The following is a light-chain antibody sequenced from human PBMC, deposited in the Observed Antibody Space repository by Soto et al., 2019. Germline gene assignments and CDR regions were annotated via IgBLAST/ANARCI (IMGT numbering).Light chain of an antibody. V-gene: IGLV2-14*01. Sequence: QSALTQPASVSGSPGQSITISCIGTNSDVGGYNYVSWYQQHPGKAPKLMIYEVKKRPSGVSNRFSGSKSGNTASLTISGLQDEDEADYYCSSYTSSSPYVFGTGTKVTVL. CDR1: NSDVGGYNY. CDR2: EVK. J-gene: IGLJ1*01. CDR3: SSYTSSSPYV.